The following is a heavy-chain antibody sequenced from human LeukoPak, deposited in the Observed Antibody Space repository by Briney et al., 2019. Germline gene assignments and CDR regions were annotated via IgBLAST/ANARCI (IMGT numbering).Heavy chain of an antibody. J-gene: IGHJ4*02. CDR2: ISSSSSYI. V-gene: IGHV3-21*01. CDR1: GFTFSSYS. D-gene: IGHD6-13*01. Sequence: GGSLRLSCAASGFTFSSYSMNWVRQAPGKGLEWVSSISSSSSYIYYADSVKGRFTISRDNAKNSLYLQMNSLRAEDTAVYYCARDLGFHSSSWPFDYWGQGTLVTVSS. CDR3: ARDLGFHSSSWPFDY.